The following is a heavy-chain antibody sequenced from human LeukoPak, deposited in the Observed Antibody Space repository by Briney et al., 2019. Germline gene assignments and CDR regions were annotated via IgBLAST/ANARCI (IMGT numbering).Heavy chain of an antibody. CDR1: GFTFSSYA. CDR3: AKDGDFWSGYHYYYYYYMDV. D-gene: IGHD3-3*01. Sequence: GGSLRLSCAASGFTFSSYAMHWVRQAPGKGLEWVAVISYDGSNKYYADSVKGRFTISRDNSKNTLYLQMNSLRAEDTAVYYCAKDGDFWSGYHYYYYYYMDVWGKGTTVTVSS. J-gene: IGHJ6*03. CDR2: ISYDGSNK. V-gene: IGHV3-30-3*01.